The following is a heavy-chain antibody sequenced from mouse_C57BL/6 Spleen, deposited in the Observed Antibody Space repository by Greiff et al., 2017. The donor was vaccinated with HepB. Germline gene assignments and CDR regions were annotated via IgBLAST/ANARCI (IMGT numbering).Heavy chain of an antibody. V-gene: IGHV3-6*01. CDR3: AREEDYYEAMDY. J-gene: IGHJ4*01. CDR2: ISYDGSN. CDR1: GYSITSGYY. D-gene: IGHD1-1*01. Sequence: VQLQQSGPGLVKPSQSLSLTCSVTGYSITSGYYWNWIRQFPGNKLEWMGYISYDGSNNYNPSLKNRISITRDTSKNQFFLKLNSVTTEDTATYYCAREEDYYEAMDYWGQGTSVTVSS.